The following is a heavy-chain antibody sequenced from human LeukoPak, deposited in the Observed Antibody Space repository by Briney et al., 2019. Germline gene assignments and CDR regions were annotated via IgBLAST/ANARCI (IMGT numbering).Heavy chain of an antibody. CDR3: ARRVYHGNYDFWSYAFDI. Sequence: SETLSLTCAVYGGSFSGYYWSWIRQPPGKGLEWIEEINHSGSTNYNPSLKSRVTISVDTSKNQFSLKLSSVTAADTAVYYCARRVYHGNYDFWSYAFDIWGQGTMVTVSS. CDR1: GGSFSGYY. J-gene: IGHJ3*02. D-gene: IGHD3-3*01. V-gene: IGHV4-34*01. CDR2: INHSGST.